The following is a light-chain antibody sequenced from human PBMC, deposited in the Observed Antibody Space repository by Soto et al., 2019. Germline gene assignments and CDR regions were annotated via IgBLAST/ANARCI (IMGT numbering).Light chain of an antibody. CDR1: QSVSIN. CDR3: QQFSSYPLT. CDR2: GAF. J-gene: IGKJ4*01. V-gene: IGKV3-15*01. Sequence: EIVMTQSPATLSVSPGERATLSCRASQSVSINLAWYQQKPGQPPRLLMYGAFTRATGITARFSGSASGTEFTLTISSLQSEDFAVYYCQQFSSYPLTFGGGTTVDIK.